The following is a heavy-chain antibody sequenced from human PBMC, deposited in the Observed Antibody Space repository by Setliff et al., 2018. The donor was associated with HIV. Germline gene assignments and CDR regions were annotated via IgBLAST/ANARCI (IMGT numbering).Heavy chain of an antibody. D-gene: IGHD2-8*01. J-gene: IGHJ5*02. V-gene: IGHV4-4*09. CDR3: ARRGRDGVFIMFATGFDP. CDR1: GGSVNDFY. Sequence: SETLSLTCTVSGGSVNDFYCNWIRQPPGKGPEWIGYIHSSGSTIYNPSLKSRITISLDTSKEQFSLKLNSVTAADTAVYYCARRGRDGVFIMFATGFDPLGQGALVTVSS. CDR2: IHSSGST.